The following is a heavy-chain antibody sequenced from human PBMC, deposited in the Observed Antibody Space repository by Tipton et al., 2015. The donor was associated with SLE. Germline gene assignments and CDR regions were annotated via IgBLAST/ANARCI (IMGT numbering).Heavy chain of an antibody. V-gene: IGHV4-31*03. J-gene: IGHJ4*02. CDR1: GDSISSSGYY. CDR3: ARDVGGYNTGWFPYYFDY. Sequence: GLVKPSETLSLTCTVSGDSISSSGYYWAWIRQSPGKGLEWIGYISYSGSTNYNSSLKSRLTISVDTSKNQFSLKLSSVTAADTAVYYCARDVGGYNTGWFPYYFDYWGQGTLVTVSS. CDR2: ISYSGST. D-gene: IGHD2-8*02.